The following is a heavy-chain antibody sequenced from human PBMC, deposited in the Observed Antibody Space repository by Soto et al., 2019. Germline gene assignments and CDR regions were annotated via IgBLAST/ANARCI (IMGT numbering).Heavy chain of an antibody. CDR2: ICCSGGST. V-gene: IGHV3-23*01. CDR1: GFTFSNFA. CDR3: AKDPVVGTRRAFDS. D-gene: IGHD1-26*01. Sequence: EVQLLESGGGLVQPGGSLRLSCAASGFTFSNFAMNWVRQAPGKGLEWVSAICCSGGSTYYADSVKGRFTISRDNSKNRLYLQMNSLRAVDTAVYYCAKDPVVGTRRAFDSWGQGTMVTVSS. J-gene: IGHJ3*02.